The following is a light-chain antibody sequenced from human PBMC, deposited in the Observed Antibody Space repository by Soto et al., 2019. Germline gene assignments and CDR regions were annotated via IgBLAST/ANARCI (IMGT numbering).Light chain of an antibody. CDR3: HQVYTYPRT. V-gene: IGKV1-9*01. CDR1: QGVRSY. Sequence: QMKQSPSSLCASVGDRITITCRASQGVRSYLAWFQQRPGKAPKLLIFGASTLQNGVPARFSGGGFGTEFTLTITSLQPEDFATYYCHQVYTYPRTFGQGTK. CDR2: GAS. J-gene: IGKJ1*01.